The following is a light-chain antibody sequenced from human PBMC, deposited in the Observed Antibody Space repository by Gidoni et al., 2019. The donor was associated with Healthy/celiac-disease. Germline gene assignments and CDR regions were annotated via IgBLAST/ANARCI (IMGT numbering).Light chain of an antibody. Sequence: ELVLTLSPGTLSVSPGERATLSCRASQSVSSSYLAWYQQTPGQAPRLLIYGASSRATGIPDRFSGSGSGTDFTLTISRLEPEDFAVYYCQQYGRTFGQGTKVEIK. CDR1: QSVSSSY. CDR3: QQYGRT. CDR2: GAS. V-gene: IGKV3-20*01. J-gene: IGKJ1*01.